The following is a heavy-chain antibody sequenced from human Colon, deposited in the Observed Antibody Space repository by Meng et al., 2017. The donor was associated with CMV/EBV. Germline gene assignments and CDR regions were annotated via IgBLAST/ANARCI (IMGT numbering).Heavy chain of an antibody. Sequence: GGSLRLSCAASGFTLSSYWMSWVRQAPGKGLEWVANVNQDGSEKYYVDSLKGRFAISRDNAKNSLYLQMTSLRAEDTAVYYCAITVFGLIGAHHGMDVWGQGTTVTVSS. D-gene: IGHD3/OR15-3a*01. CDR1: GFTLSSYW. CDR2: VNQDGSEK. CDR3: AITVFGLIGAHHGMDV. J-gene: IGHJ6*02. V-gene: IGHV3-7*01.